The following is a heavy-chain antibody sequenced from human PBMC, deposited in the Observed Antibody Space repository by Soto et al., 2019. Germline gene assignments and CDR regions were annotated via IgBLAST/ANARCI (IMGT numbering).Heavy chain of an antibody. D-gene: IGHD5-12*01. CDR1: GFTFNNSV. CDR2: ISYDGSDK. Sequence: PGGSLRVSCRVSGFTFNNSVMHWVRQAPGKGLEWMAVISYDGSDKYYADSVKGRVIISRDNSKNTLNLEMNSLRAEDTAIYYCVKDRVPGAYGNYYGMDVWGQGTTVTVSS. CDR3: VKDRVPGAYGNYYGMDV. J-gene: IGHJ6*02. V-gene: IGHV3-30*18.